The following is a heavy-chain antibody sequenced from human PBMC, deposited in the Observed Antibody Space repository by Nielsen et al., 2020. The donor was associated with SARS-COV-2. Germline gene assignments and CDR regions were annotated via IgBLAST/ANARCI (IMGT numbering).Heavy chain of an antibody. V-gene: IGHV3-33*01. J-gene: IGHJ3*02. D-gene: IGHD3-10*01. CDR3: ARDLRFGEPDAFDI. CDR2: IWYDGSNK. Sequence: GESLKISCAASGFTFSSYGMHWVRQAPGKGLEWVAVIWYDGSNKYYADSVKGRFTISSDNSKNTLYLQMNSLRAEDTAVYYCARDLRFGEPDAFDIWGQGTMVTVSS. CDR1: GFTFSSYG.